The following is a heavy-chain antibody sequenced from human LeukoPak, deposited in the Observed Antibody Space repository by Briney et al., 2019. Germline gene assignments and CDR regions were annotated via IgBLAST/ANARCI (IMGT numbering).Heavy chain of an antibody. V-gene: IGHV4-59*12. CDR1: DGSMNDYY. Sequence: PSETLSLTCTVSDGSMNDYYWGWIRESPGKGPEWIGYIYASGSTTYNPSLRSPVTISVDTSKNQFSLKLRSVTAADTAVYYCERLSSPRNRDAYIYMCYLDLWGRRTLVTVSS. D-gene: IGHD5-24*01. J-gene: IGHJ2*01. CDR3: ERLSSPRNRDAYIYMCYLDL. CDR2: IYASGST.